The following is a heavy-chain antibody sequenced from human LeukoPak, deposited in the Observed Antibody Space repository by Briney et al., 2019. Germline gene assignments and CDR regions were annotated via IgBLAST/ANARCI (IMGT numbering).Heavy chain of an antibody. CDR3: ARGSDYDDYFYMDF. Sequence: EASVKVSCKTSGYRFTGYYLHWVRQAPGQGLEWMGWMNPKSGATDYARKFQGRVTMTRDTSISTAYMELTRLRSDDTAVYLCARGSDYDDYFYMDFWGKGTTVTVSS. V-gene: IGHV1-2*02. J-gene: IGHJ6*03. CDR1: GYRFTGYY. CDR2: MNPKSGAT.